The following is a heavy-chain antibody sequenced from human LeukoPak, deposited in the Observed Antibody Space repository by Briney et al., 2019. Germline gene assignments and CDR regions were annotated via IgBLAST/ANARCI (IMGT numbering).Heavy chain of an antibody. CDR1: GFTVNNKY. V-gene: IGHV3-7*01. D-gene: IGHD6-19*01. J-gene: IGHJ4*02. CDR2: IKQDGSEK. Sequence: GGSLRLSCAASGFTVNNKYMTWVRQAPGKGLEWVANIKQDGSEKYYVDSVKGRFTISRDNAKNSLYLQMNSLRVEDTAVYYCAREPPVADTLDYWGQGTLVTVSS. CDR3: AREPPVADTLDY.